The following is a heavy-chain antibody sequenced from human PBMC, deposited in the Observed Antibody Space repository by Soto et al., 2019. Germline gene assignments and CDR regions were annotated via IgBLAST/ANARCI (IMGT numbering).Heavy chain of an antibody. D-gene: IGHD3-3*01. Sequence: PSETLSLTCTVSGGSISSYYWSWIRQPPGKGLEWIGYIYYSGSTNFNPSLKSRVTISVDTSKNQFSLKLSSVTAAYTAVYYCARGATYYDFWSGYYNWFVPGGQGALVTVSS. CDR1: GGSISSYY. J-gene: IGHJ5*02. CDR2: IYYSGST. V-gene: IGHV4-59*01. CDR3: ARGATYYDFWSGYYNWFVP.